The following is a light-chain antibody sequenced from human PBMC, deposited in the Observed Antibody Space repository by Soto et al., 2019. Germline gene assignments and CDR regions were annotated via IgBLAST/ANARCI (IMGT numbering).Light chain of an antibody. V-gene: IGLV2-14*01. CDR1: SSDVGGYNY. Sequence: QSALTQPASVSGSPGQSITISCTGTSSDVGGYNYVSWYQQHPGKAPKLMIYYVGNRLSGFFNRFSVSKSGNTASLTISGIQDEDEADYYCSSYTSSSTLYVVFGGGTKLTVL. J-gene: IGLJ2*01. CDR3: SSYTSSSTLYVV. CDR2: YVG.